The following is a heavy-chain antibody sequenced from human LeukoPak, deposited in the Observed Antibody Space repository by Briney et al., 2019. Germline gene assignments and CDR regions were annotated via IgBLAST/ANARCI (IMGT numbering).Heavy chain of an antibody. CDR2: IRHDSTDL. CDR1: GFTFSTYS. Sequence: GGSLRLSCAASGFTFSTYSMNWVRQAPGKGLEWVSFIRHDSTDLYYADSVKGRFTISRDNVKNLLYLQMNSLTAEDTAVYYCARDWFGETVWGRGTLDTVSS. J-gene: IGHJ4*02. CDR3: ARDWFGETV. V-gene: IGHV3-48*01. D-gene: IGHD3-10*01.